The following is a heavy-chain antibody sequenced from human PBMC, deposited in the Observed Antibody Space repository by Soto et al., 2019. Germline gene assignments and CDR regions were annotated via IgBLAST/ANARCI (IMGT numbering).Heavy chain of an antibody. D-gene: IGHD6-19*01. J-gene: IGHJ4*02. CDR1: GGSISSYY. Sequence: QVQLQESGPGLVKPSETLSLTCTVSGGSISSYYWSWIRQPPGKGLEWIGYIYYSGSTNYNPSLKRRVPMSVDTSKNQFSLKLSSVTAADPAVYYCARYAVAGNGGVRFDYWGQGTLVTVSS. CDR3: ARYAVAGNGGVRFDY. CDR2: IYYSGST. V-gene: IGHV4-59*01.